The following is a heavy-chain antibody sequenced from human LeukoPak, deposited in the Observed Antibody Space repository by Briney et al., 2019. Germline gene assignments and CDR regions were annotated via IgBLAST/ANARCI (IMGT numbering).Heavy chain of an antibody. J-gene: IGHJ4*02. D-gene: IGHD3-10*01. V-gene: IGHV1-2*02. CDR3: ARPNGSGSYAH. Sequence: GASVNVSCKASVYTFTGYYMHWVRQAPGQGLEWMGWINPNSGGTNYAQKFQGRVTMTRDTSISTAYMELSRLRSDDTAAYYCARPNGSGSYAHWGQGTLVTVSS. CDR2: INPNSGGT. CDR1: VYTFTGYY.